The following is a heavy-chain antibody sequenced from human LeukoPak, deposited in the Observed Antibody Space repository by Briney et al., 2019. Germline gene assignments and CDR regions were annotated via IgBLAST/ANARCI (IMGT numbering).Heavy chain of an antibody. Sequence: AGGSLILSCAASGFIFSTYTMNWVRQAPGKGLEWVSAISGSGGSTYYADSVKGRFTISRDNSKNTLYLQMNSLRAEDTAVYYCAKNYYDSSGYFDYWGQGTLVTVSS. CDR2: ISGSGGST. CDR3: AKNYYDSSGYFDY. J-gene: IGHJ4*02. CDR1: GFIFSTYT. D-gene: IGHD3-22*01. V-gene: IGHV3-23*01.